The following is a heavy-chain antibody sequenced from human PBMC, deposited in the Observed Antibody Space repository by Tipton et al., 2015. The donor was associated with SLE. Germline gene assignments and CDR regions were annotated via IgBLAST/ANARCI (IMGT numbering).Heavy chain of an antibody. CDR1: GFTFNDQR. CDR3: ARGLFGYYYYMDV. Sequence: SLRLSCAASGFTFNDQRMTWVRQAPGKGLEWVSSISSSSSYIYYADSVKGRFTISRDNAKNSLYLQMNSLRAEDTAVYYCARGLFGYYYYMDVWGKGTTVTVSS. D-gene: IGHD3-16*01. V-gene: IGHV3-21*01. J-gene: IGHJ6*03. CDR2: ISSSSSYI.